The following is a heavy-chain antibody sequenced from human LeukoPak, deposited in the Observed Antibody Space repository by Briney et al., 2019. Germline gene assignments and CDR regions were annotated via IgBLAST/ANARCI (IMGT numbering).Heavy chain of an antibody. CDR3: ARRVIIIT. D-gene: IGHD3-10*01. CDR2: IYYSGST. Sequence: PSETLSLTCTVSGGSISSSSYYWGWIRQPPGKGLEWIGSIYYSGSTYYNPSLKSRVTISVDTSKNQFSLKLSSVTAADTAVYYCARRVIIITWGQGTLVTVSS. CDR1: GGSISSSSYY. V-gene: IGHV4-39*01. J-gene: IGHJ5*02.